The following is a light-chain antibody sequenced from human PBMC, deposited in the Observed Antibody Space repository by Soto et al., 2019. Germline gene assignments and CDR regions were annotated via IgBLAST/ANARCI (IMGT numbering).Light chain of an antibody. CDR2: EVS. Sequence: QSVLTQPPSASGSPGQSVTISCTGTSSDVGDYNYVSWYQQYPGKAPKLMIYEVSKRPSGVPDRFSGSKSGNTASLTVSGLQAEDEADYYCTSYAGSNNVLFGGGTKVTVL. CDR1: SSDVGDYNY. J-gene: IGLJ2*01. CDR3: TSYAGSNNVL. V-gene: IGLV2-8*01.